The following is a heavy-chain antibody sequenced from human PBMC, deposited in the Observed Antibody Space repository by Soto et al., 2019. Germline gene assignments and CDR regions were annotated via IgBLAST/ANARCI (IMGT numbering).Heavy chain of an antibody. Sequence: QVQLVQSGAEAKKPGASVKVACKASGYTFTSYAMHWVRHAPGQRLAWMGWINAGNGNPKYSQKCQGRVTLTRDTSASTAYMELRSLRSEDTSVYYCARERVTHFYSDYGMDVWGQGTTVTVSS. J-gene: IGHJ6*02. CDR3: ARERVTHFYSDYGMDV. CDR2: INAGNGNP. V-gene: IGHV1-3*01. CDR1: GYTFTSYA.